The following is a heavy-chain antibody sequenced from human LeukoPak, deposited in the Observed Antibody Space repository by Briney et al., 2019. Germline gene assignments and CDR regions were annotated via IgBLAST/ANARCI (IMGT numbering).Heavy chain of an antibody. CDR3: AKVRVGTAHFDY. V-gene: IGHV3-30*18. CDR1: GFTFSSYW. J-gene: IGHJ4*02. D-gene: IGHD2-15*01. CDR2: ISHDGSNN. Sequence: GGSLRLSRAASGFTFSSYWMSWVRQAPGKGLEWVVVISHDGSNNNYADSVKGRFTISRDNSKNTLYLQMNSLRPEDTAVYYCAKVRVGTAHFDYWGQGTLVTVSS.